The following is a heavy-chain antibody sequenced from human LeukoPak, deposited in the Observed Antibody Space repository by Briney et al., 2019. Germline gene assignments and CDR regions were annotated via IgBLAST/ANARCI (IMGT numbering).Heavy chain of an antibody. V-gene: IGHV3-53*01. CDR2: IYSGGST. Sequence: GGSLRLSCAASGFTFSSYSMNWVRQAPGKGLEWVSVIYSGGSTYYADSVKGRFTISRDNSKNTLYLQMNSLRAEDTAVYYCARSFQHWGQGTLVTVSS. CDR3: ARSFQH. J-gene: IGHJ1*01. CDR1: GFTFSSYS.